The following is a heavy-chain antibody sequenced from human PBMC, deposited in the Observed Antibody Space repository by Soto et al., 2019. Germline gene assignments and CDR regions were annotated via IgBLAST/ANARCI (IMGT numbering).Heavy chain of an antibody. CDR1: GGSISSSSYY. D-gene: IGHD3-10*01. CDR3: ARSYYYGSGSPILHDY. CDR2: IYYSGST. J-gene: IGHJ4*02. Sequence: SETLSLTCTVSGGSISSSSYYWGWIRQPPGKGLEWIGSIYYSGSTYYNPSLKSRVTISVDTSKNQFSLKLSSVTAADTAVYYCARSYYYGSGSPILHDYWGQGTLVTVSS. V-gene: IGHV4-39*01.